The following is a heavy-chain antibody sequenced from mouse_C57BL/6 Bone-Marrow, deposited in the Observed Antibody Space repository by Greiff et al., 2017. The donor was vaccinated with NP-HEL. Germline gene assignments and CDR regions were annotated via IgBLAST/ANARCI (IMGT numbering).Heavy chain of an antibody. CDR1: GYTFPSYW. D-gene: IGHD2-3*01. J-gene: IGHJ1*03. Sequence: QVQLQQPGAELVRPGSSVKLSCKASGYTFPSYWMDWVKQRPGQGLEWIGNIYPSDSETHYNQKFKDKATLTVDKSSSTAYMQLSSLTSEDSAVYYCARGGYYVYFDVWGTGTTVTVSS. CDR2: IYPSDSET. CDR3: ARGGYYVYFDV. V-gene: IGHV1-61*01.